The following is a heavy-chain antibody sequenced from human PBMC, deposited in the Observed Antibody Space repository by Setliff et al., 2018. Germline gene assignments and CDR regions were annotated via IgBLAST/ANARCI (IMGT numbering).Heavy chain of an antibody. J-gene: IGHJ6*03. CDR1: GYSFTSYG. D-gene: IGHD4-4*01. CDR2: IIPILGIA. V-gene: IGHV1-69*10. CDR3: ANEHGTTVTVENYHYYMDV. Sequence: GASVKVSCKASGYSFTSYGITWVRQAPGQGLEWMGGIIPILGIANYAQKFQGRVTITADESTSTAYMELSSLKSEDTAVYYCANEHGTTVTVENYHYYMDVWGKGTTVTVSS.